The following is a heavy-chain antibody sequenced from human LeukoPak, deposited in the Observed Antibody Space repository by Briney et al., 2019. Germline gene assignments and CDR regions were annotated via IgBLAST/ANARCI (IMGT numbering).Heavy chain of an antibody. Sequence: PGGSLRLSCAASGFTFSNYALHWVRQAPGKGLEWVAVISYDGSNKFYADSVRGRFTISRDNSKNTLFLQMNSLRPEDTAVYYCARGPDYDILAGYFDYWGQGTLVTVSS. CDR1: GFTFSNYA. CDR3: ARGPDYDILAGYFDY. J-gene: IGHJ4*02. V-gene: IGHV3-30*04. CDR2: ISYDGSNK. D-gene: IGHD3-9*01.